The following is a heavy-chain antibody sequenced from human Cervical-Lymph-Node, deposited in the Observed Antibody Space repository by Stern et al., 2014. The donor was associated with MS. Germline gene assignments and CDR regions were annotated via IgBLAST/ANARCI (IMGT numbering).Heavy chain of an antibody. V-gene: IGHV3-48*02. D-gene: IGHD3-9*01. CDR2: IRSSSGAI. CDR3: VRDLDFAFDF. Sequence: VQLVQSGGGLVQPGGSLRLSCAASGFIFNSYSMNWVRQAPGQGLEWMSYIRSSSGAISYADSVKGRFTISSDIAKSSLYLQMNSLRDEDTAVYYCVRDLDFAFDFWGQGSLVTV. J-gene: IGHJ4*02. CDR1: GFIFNSYS.